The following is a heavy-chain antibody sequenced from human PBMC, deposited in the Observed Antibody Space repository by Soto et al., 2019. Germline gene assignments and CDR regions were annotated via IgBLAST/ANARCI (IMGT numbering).Heavy chain of an antibody. J-gene: IGHJ4*02. CDR1: GYTFTSYG. V-gene: IGHV1-3*01. CDR2: INGGNGDT. CDR3: ARGYWSSTSGQYYFDF. Sequence: SVKVACKASGYTFTSYGISWVRQAPGQRREWMGWINGGNGDTKYSQKFQGRVTITRDTSASTAYMELTSLGSEDTAVYQCARGYWSSTSGQYYFDFWGQGTPVTVSS. D-gene: IGHD2-2*01.